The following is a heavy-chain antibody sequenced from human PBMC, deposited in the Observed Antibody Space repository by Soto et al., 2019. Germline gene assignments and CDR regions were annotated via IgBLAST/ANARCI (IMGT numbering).Heavy chain of an antibody. CDR3: ERNFMMGNFNYDYFNT. CDR1: GFTFSNYN. CDR2: ITSHNYK. Sequence: TGWALRLSCAASGFTFSNYNMNWVRHAPGKGLEWVSSITSHNYKYYAASVKGRFTISRDNAKNSLYLQMTSLRADDTDLYYCERNFMMGNFNYDYFNTWGQRTLVTVSA. D-gene: IGHD3-16*01. J-gene: IGHJ5*02. V-gene: IGHV3-21*01.